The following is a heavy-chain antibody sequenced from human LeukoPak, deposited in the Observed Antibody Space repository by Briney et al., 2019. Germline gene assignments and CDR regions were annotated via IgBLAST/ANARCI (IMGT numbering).Heavy chain of an antibody. J-gene: IGHJ4*02. V-gene: IGHV3-23*01. Sequence: PGGSLRLSCAASGFTFSSYAMSWVRQPPGKGLEWVSVISRRDDYTYYADSVKGRFTISRDNSKNTLYLQMNTLRAEDTAVYYCSNDYRSGSFHDFWCQGTLVTVSS. CDR1: GFTFSSYA. D-gene: IGHD3-10*01. CDR2: ISRRDDYT. CDR3: SNDYRSGSFHDF.